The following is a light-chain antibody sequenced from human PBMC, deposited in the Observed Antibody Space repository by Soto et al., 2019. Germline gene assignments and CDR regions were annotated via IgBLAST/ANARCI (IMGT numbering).Light chain of an antibody. CDR3: ETWYDSLNGVV. J-gene: IGLJ3*02. Sequence: QTVVTQPPSASGTPGQGVTISCSGSSANIGDNFVNWYQQLPGTAPHLLIFSDDQRPSGVPDRFSGSKSGTSASLAISGLQSDDEGDYYCETWYDSLNGVVFGGGTMLTVL. CDR1: SANIGDNF. V-gene: IGLV1-44*01. CDR2: SDD.